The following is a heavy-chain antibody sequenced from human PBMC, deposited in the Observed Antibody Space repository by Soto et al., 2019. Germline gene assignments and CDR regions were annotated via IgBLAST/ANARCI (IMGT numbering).Heavy chain of an antibody. V-gene: IGHV4-30-2*01. CDR1: GGSIRSGGYS. D-gene: IGHD4-17*01. CDR2: IYHSGST. Sequence: PSETLSLTCAVSGGSIRSGGYSWSWIRQPPGKGLECIGYIYHSGSTYYNPSLKSRVTISVDRSKNQLSLKLSSVTAADTAVYYCARGTTTVTTFDYWGQGTLVTVSS. CDR3: ARGTTTVTTFDY. J-gene: IGHJ4*02.